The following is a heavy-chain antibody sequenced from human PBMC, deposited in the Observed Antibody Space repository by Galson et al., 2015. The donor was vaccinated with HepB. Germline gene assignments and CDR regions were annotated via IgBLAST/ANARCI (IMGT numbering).Heavy chain of an antibody. V-gene: IGHV1-58*01. J-gene: IGHJ6*02. CDR3: ARVSTTVTTFYYYYGMDV. D-gene: IGHD4-17*01. CDR1: GFTFNKSV. Sequence: SVKVSCKASGFTFNKSVLQWVRQARGQRLEWIGWIVVGSGKTNYAQKFHDRVTITRDTSISTAYMELSRLRSDDTAVYYCARVSTTVTTFYYYYGMDVWGQGNPGHRLL. CDR2: IVVGSGKT.